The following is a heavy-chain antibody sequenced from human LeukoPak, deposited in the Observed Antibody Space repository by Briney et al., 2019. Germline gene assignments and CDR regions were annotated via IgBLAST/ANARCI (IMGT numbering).Heavy chain of an antibody. CDR3: ARPQDHGGNVENFDI. Sequence: ASVKVSCKASGYTFTAYYIHWVRQAPGQGLEWMGWSNPNSGGTNYALKFRGRVTMTRDTSISTASMGLSRLRSDDTTVYYCARPQDHGGNVENFDIWGQGTMVTVSS. D-gene: IGHD4-23*01. V-gene: IGHV1-2*02. CDR1: GYTFTAYY. J-gene: IGHJ3*02. CDR2: SNPNSGGT.